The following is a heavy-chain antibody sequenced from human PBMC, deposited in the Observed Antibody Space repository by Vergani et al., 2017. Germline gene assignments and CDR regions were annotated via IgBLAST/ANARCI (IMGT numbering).Heavy chain of an antibody. Sequence: DVHLAESGGGFFQPGGSLRLSCSASGSSFNSYWMHWVRQVPGKGLLWVSRIKSDGSITAYADSVKGRFTISRDNAQNTLYLQMNSLRVEDTAVYYCVRLPRGPWNFDLWGRGTLITVSS. CDR2: IKSDGSIT. J-gene: IGHJ2*01. CDR3: VRLPRGPWNFDL. V-gene: IGHV3-74*03. CDR1: GSSFNSYW.